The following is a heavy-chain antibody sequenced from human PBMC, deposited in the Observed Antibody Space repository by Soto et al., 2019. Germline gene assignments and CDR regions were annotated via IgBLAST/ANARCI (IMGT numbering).Heavy chain of an antibody. CDR3: AKGVWNGFSYCFDF. CDR2: ISSSGAGT. CDR1: GFTFSNYA. V-gene: IGHV3-23*01. J-gene: IGHJ4*02. Sequence: GGSLRLSCAASGFTFSNYAMSWVRQAPGKGLEWVSSISSSGAGTYYADSVKGRFTISRDNSKDTLYLQMNSLRAEDTAVYYCAKGVWNGFSYCFDFWGQGTLVTVSS. D-gene: IGHD3-3*01.